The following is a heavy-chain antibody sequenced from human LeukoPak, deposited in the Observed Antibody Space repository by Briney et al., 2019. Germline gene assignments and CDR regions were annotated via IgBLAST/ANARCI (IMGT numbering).Heavy chain of an antibody. D-gene: IGHD3-10*01. CDR3: AKARLWFGELDC. Sequence: GGSLRLSCAASGFTFSSYAMSWVRQAPGKGLEWVSAISGSGGSTYYADSVKGRFTISRDNSKNTLYLQMNSLRAGDTAVYYCAKARLWFGELDCWGQGTLVTVSS. J-gene: IGHJ4*02. CDR1: GFTFSSYA. V-gene: IGHV3-23*01. CDR2: ISGSGGST.